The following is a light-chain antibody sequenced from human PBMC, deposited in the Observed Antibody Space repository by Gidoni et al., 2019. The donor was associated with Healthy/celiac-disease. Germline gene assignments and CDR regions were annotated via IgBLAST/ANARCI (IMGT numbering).Light chain of an antibody. CDR3: QAWDSSTVV. CDR2: QDS. CDR1: KLGDKY. Sequence: SYELTQQPSVSGSPGQTASRACSGDKLGDKYACWYQQKPGQSPVLVIYQDSKRPSGIPGRFSRSNSGTTATLTISGTQAMDEADYYCQAWDSSTVVFGGGTTLTVL. V-gene: IGLV3-1*01. J-gene: IGLJ2*01.